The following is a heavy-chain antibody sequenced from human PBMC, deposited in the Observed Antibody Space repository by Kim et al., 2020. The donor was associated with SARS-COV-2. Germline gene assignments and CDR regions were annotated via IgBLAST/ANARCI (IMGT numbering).Heavy chain of an antibody. Sequence: GESLKISCKGSGYSFTSYWIGWVRQMPGKGLEWMGIIYPGDSDTRYSPSFQGQVTISADKSISTAYLQWSSLKASDTAMYYCARQRFRELLSDPFYYYGMDVWGQGTTVTVSS. CDR1: GYSFTSYW. V-gene: IGHV5-51*01. CDR3: ARQRFRELLSDPFYYYGMDV. J-gene: IGHJ6*02. D-gene: IGHD3-10*01. CDR2: IYPGDSDT.